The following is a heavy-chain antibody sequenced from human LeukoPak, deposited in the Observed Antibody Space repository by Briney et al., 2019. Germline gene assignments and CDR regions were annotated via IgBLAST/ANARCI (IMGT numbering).Heavy chain of an antibody. V-gene: IGHV3-23*01. CDR2: LSGSGSNT. D-gene: IGHD6-13*01. CDR1: GFTFSSYA. Sequence: GGSLRLSCVASGFTFSSYAMTWVRQAPGKGLEWVSTLSGSGSNTYYADSVKGRFSISRDNSQSTLYLQMNSLRAEDTAVYYCAKFRAAAGPRDFDYWGQGTLVTVSS. J-gene: IGHJ4*02. CDR3: AKFRAAAGPRDFDY.